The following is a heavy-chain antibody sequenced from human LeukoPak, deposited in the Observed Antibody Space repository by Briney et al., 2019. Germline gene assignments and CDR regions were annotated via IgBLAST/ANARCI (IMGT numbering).Heavy chain of an antibody. CDR2: ISSSSSAI. V-gene: IGHV3-48*02. Sequence: RAGGSLRLSCAASEFTFSSYSMNWVRQAPGKGLEWVSYISSSSSAIYYADSVKGRFTISRDNAKNSLYLQMNSLRDEDTAVYYCARVGIAVAQFFDYWGQGTLVTVSS. J-gene: IGHJ4*02. CDR1: EFTFSSYS. CDR3: ARVGIAVAQFFDY. D-gene: IGHD6-19*01.